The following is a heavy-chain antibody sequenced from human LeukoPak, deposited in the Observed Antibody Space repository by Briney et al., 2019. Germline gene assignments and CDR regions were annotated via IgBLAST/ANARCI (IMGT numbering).Heavy chain of an antibody. CDR1: GYTFTSNY. CDR2: IYPRDGST. CDR3: ARDQEGFGY. V-gene: IGHV1-46*01. Sequence: ASVKVSCKASGYTFTSNYIHWVRQAPGQGLEWMGMIYPRDGSTSYAQKFQGRVTVTRDTSASTVHMELSGLRSEDTAVYYCARDQEGFGYWGQGTLVTVSS. J-gene: IGHJ4*02.